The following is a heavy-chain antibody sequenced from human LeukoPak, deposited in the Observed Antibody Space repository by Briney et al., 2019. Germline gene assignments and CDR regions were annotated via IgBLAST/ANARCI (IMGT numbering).Heavy chain of an antibody. V-gene: IGHV3-23*01. CDR3: ARLYSSSDV. D-gene: IGHD6-6*01. J-gene: IGHJ6*04. Sequence: PGGSLRLSCAASGFTFSSHGMTWVRQAPGKGLEWVSAITGSGDRTYYADSVKGCFTISRDNSKNTPYLQMNSLRAEDTAVYYCARLYSSSDVWGKGTTVTVSS. CDR2: ITGSGDRT. CDR1: GFTFSSHG.